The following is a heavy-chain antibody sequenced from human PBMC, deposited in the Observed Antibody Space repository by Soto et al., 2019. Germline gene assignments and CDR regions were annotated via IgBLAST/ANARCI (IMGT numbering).Heavy chain of an antibody. J-gene: IGHJ1*01. CDR3: ARDTESNRYND. Sequence: VASVKVSCKTSGYTFSTSGISWVRQAPGQGLEWVGWIRPDNGNRKSAQRLRGRVTLTTDTSASTAYMELRSLTSDDTAMYYCARDTESNRYNDWGQGTLVTVSS. D-gene: IGHD1-20*01. V-gene: IGHV1-18*01. CDR2: IRPDNGNR. CDR1: GYTFSTSG.